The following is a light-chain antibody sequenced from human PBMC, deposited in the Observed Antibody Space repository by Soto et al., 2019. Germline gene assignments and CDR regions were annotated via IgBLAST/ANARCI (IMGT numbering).Light chain of an antibody. CDR1: RSFASSY. J-gene: IGKJ2*01. CDR2: AAS. V-gene: IGKV3-20*01. CDR3: QHYDSSPPYT. Sequence: EIVLTQSPVTLSWSPGERATISCRASRSFASSYLGWYQQKPGQAPRLLIYAASTRATGIPDRFSGSGSATDFTLTISRLEPEDSAVYYCQHYDSSPPYTFGQGTKLES.